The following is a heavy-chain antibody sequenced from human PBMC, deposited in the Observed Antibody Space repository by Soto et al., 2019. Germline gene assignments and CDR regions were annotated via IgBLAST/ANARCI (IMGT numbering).Heavy chain of an antibody. J-gene: IGHJ4*02. V-gene: IGHV3-30-3*01. Sequence: GGSLRLSCAASGFTFSSYPMHWVRQAPGKGPEWVAVISVNGNNIHYGDSVKGRFTISRDNSKNTLYLQMNSLRAEDTAVYYCARDKAPYGSGFTGPFDYWGQGTLVTVSS. CDR1: GFTFSSYP. CDR3: ARDKAPYGSGFTGPFDY. CDR2: ISVNGNNI. D-gene: IGHD3-10*01.